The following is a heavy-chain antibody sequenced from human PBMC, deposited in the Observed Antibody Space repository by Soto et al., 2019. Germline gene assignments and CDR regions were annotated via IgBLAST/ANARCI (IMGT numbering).Heavy chain of an antibody. CDR3: ARIGYCSGTTCYAGRGTFDY. CDR2: IKQDGSEK. V-gene: IGHV3-7*01. Sequence: EVHLVESGGGLVQPGGSLRLSCAASGFTFSNYWMSWVRQAPRKGLEWVANIKQDGSEKDYVDSVKGRFTISRDNAKNSLYLQMDSLRAEDTAVYYCARIGYCSGTTCYAGRGTFDYWGQGTLVTVSS. CDR1: GFTFSNYW. D-gene: IGHD2-2*01. J-gene: IGHJ4*02.